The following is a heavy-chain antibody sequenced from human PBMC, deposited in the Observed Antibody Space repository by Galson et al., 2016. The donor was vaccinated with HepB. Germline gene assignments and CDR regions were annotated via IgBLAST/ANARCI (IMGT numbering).Heavy chain of an antibody. D-gene: IGHD7-27*01. CDR1: GFTLSTYS. Sequence: SLSLSCAVTGFTLSTYSTNWVRQAPGKGLEWMAYIRSRSNDRAIFYAGSVKGRFTLTGDNADSMYLQRNSLRDEDTAVYYSVRDHVWGFDYWGQGALVTVSS. J-gene: IGHJ4*02. CDR3: VRDHVWGFDY. CDR2: IRSRSNDRAI. V-gene: IGHV3-48*02.